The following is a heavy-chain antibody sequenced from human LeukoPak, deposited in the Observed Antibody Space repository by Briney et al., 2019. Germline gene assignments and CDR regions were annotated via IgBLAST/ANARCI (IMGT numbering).Heavy chain of an antibody. CDR2: ISSSSSYI. CDR3: ARVGVSYGYYYGMDV. D-gene: IGHD5-18*01. V-gene: IGHV3-21*01. J-gene: IGHJ6*02. CDR1: GFTFSSYS. Sequence: GGSLRLSCAASGFTFSSYSMNWVRQAPGKGLEWVSSISSSSSYIYYADSVKGRFTISRDNAKNSLYLQMNSLRAEDTAVYYCARVGVSYGYYYGMDVWSQGTTVTVSS.